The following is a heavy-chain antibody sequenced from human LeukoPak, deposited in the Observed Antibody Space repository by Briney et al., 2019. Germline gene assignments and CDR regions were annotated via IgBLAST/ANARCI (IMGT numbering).Heavy chain of an antibody. J-gene: IGHJ6*02. CDR1: GVTFSSYA. Sequence: PGGSLRLSCAASGVTFSSYAMSWVRQAPGKGLEWVSAISGSGASTYYADSVRGRFTISRDNSKNTLYLHMSSLRAEDTAAYYCAKECSGGSCYSAGQSYYYGMDVWGQGTTVTVSS. D-gene: IGHD2-15*01. CDR2: ISGSGAST. V-gene: IGHV3-23*01. CDR3: AKECSGGSCYSAGQSYYYGMDV.